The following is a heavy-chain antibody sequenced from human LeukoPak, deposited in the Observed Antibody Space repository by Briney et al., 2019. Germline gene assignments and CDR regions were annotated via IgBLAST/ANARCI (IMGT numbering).Heavy chain of an antibody. CDR2: IYYSGST. Sequence: SETLSLTCTVSGGSISSYYWSWIRQPPGKGLEWIGYIYYSGSTNYNPSLKSRVTIFVDTSKNQFSLRLSSVTAADTAVYYCARRDQAIDYWGQGTLVTVSS. V-gene: IGHV4-59*08. D-gene: IGHD5-24*01. CDR1: GGSISSYY. J-gene: IGHJ4*02. CDR3: ARRDQAIDY.